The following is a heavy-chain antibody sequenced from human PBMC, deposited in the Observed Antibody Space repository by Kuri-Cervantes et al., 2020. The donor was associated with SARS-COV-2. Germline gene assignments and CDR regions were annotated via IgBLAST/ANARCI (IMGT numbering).Heavy chain of an antibody. CDR2: ISYDGSNK. CDR1: GFTFSSYA. V-gene: IGHV3-30-3*01. Sequence: LSLTCAASGFTFSSYAMHWVRQAPGKGLEWVAVISYDGSNKYYADSVKGRFTISRDNSKNTLYLQVNSLRAEDTAVYYCVMIVVDYWGQGTLVTVSS. J-gene: IGHJ4*02. D-gene: IGHD3-22*01. CDR3: VMIVVDY.